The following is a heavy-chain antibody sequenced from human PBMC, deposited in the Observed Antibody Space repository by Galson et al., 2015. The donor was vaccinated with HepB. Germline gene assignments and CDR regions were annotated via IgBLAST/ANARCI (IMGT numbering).Heavy chain of an antibody. V-gene: IGHV3-53*04. Sequence: SLRLSCAASGFTVSSNYMSWVRQAPGKGLEWVSVIYSGGSTYYADSVKGRFTISRHNSENTLYLQMNSLRAEDTAVYYCARELNLYPGYSYGAWGQGTLSPSPQ. CDR3: ARELNLYPGYSYGA. CDR1: GFTVSSNY. J-gene: IGHJ4*02. CDR2: IYSGGST. D-gene: IGHD5-18*01.